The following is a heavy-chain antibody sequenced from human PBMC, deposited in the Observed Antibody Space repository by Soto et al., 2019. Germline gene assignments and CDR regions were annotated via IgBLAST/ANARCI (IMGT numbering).Heavy chain of an antibody. CDR1: GVSLRSYY. D-gene: IGHD6-25*01. J-gene: IGHJ4*02. V-gene: IGHV4-4*07. CDR2: IYMSGIT. CDR3: ARTAAKIPTPFDY. Sequence: SDTQSLTCPVSGVSLRSYYWSYIRPSAGKRLEWIGRIYMSGITDYNPSLKSRVTMSVDRSKNQFSLKVSSVTAADTAVYYCARTAAKIPTPFDYWSQGTLVPVSS.